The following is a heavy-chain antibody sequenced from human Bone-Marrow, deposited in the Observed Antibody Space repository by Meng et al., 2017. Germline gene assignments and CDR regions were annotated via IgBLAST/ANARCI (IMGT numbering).Heavy chain of an antibody. D-gene: IGHD4-11*01. J-gene: IGHJ4*02. CDR1: GGCFRDYY. CDR2: INHSGST. CDR3: ARGPTTMAHDFDY. V-gene: IGHV4-34*01. Sequence: VQLRQGGAGTLKPPETRPLTLFDSGGCFRDYYWSWIRQPPGKGLEWIGEINHSGSTNYNPSLESRATISVDTSQNNLSLKLSSVTAADSAVYYCARGPTTMAHDFDYWGQGTLVTVSS.